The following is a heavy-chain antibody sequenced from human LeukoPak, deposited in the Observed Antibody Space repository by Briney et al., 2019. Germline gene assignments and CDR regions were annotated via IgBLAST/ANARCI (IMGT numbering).Heavy chain of an antibody. CDR3: ARGNSSSWQNFDY. D-gene: IGHD6-13*01. V-gene: IGHV4-34*01. CDR1: GGSISSYY. Sequence: SETLSLTCTVSGGSISSYYWSWIRQPPGKGLEWIGEINHSGSTNYNPSLKSRVTISVDTSKNQFSLKLSPVTAADTAVYYCARGNSSSWQNFDYWGQGTLVTVSS. CDR2: INHSGST. J-gene: IGHJ4*02.